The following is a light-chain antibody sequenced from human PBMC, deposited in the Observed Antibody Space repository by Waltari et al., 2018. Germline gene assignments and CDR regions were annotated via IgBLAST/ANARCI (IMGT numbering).Light chain of an antibody. J-gene: IGKJ4*01. V-gene: IGKV3-11*01. CDR1: QRVNSY. CDR2: DAA. Sequence: EIVLTQSSSTLSLSPGERATLSCRASQRVNSYLAWYQQKPGQAPRLLIHDAATRATRIPARFSCSGSATDFTLTISSLETGDFAVYYCQQRSNWPTFGGGTKVEIK. CDR3: QQRSNWPT.